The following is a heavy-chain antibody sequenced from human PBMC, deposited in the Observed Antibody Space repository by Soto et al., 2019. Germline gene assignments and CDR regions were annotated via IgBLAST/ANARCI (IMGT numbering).Heavy chain of an antibody. J-gene: IGHJ6*02. CDR3: ARGGGSSSWYIRGSGYYYGMDV. V-gene: IGHV4-34*01. D-gene: IGHD6-13*01. CDR1: GGSFSGYY. Sequence: SETLSLTCAVYGGSFSGYYWSWIRQPPGKGLEWIGEINHSGSTNYNPSLMSRVTISVDTSKNQFSLKLSSVTAADTAVYYCARGGGSSSWYIRGSGYYYGMDVWGQGTTVTVSS. CDR2: INHSGST.